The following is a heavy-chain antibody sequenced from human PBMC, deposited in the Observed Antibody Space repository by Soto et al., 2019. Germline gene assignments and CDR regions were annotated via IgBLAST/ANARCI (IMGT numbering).Heavy chain of an antibody. D-gene: IGHD4-17*01. J-gene: IGHJ4*02. CDR3: TTARKGSQYGDDSLHY. CDR1: GFTFSNAW. CDR2: IKSKTVGGST. V-gene: IGHV3-15*07. Sequence: EVQLVESGGGLVKPGGSLRLSCAASGFTFSNAWMNCVRQAPGKGLEWVGGIKSKTVGGSTDYAAPVEVRFTNSGDDSKNTLYLQMNSLKAEDTAVYYWTTARKGSQYGDDSLHYWGEGTLVTVSS.